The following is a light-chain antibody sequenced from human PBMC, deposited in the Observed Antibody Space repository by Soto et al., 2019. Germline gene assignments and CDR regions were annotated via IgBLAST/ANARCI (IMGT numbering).Light chain of an antibody. J-gene: IGKJ1*01. CDR2: DAS. Sequence: EIVLTQSPATLSLSPGERATLSCWASQSVSNYFVWYQQKPGQAPRLLIYDASKRATGIPARFSGSGSGTDFTLTISSLEPEDFAVYYCQQYNNWPWTFGQGTKVDIK. CDR3: QQYNNWPWT. V-gene: IGKV3-11*01. CDR1: QSVSNY.